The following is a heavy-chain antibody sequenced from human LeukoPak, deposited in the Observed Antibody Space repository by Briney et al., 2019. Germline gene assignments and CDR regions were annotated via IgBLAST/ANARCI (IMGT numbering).Heavy chain of an antibody. J-gene: IGHJ4*02. V-gene: IGHV3-7*01. D-gene: IGHD2-15*01. CDR2: IKQDGSEK. CDR1: GFTFSTYW. CDR3: ARGQLADVY. Sequence: PGGSLRLSCAASGFTFSTYWMSWVRQAPGKGLEWVAKIKQDGSEKYYVDSVKGRFTIFRDNAKNSVYLQMNSLRVEDTAVYYCARGQLADVYWGQGALVTVSS.